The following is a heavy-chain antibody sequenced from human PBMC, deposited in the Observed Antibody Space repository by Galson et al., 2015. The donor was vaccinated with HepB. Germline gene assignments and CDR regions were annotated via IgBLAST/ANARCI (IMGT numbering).Heavy chain of an antibody. CDR2: ISYDGSYK. J-gene: IGHJ4*02. V-gene: IGHV3-30*04. D-gene: IGHD3-10*01. Sequence: SLRLSCAASGLSFSSYAMHWVRQAPGKGLEWVAIISYDGSYKYFADSVKGRFTISRDNSMNTLYLQMNSLRAEDTAVYYCARGPQVLLWFGELELDYWGQGTLVAVSS. CDR1: GLSFSSYA. CDR3: ARGPQVLLWFGELELDY.